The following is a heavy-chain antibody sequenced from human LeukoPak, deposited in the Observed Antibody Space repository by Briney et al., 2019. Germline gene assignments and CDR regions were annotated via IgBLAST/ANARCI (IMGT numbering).Heavy chain of an antibody. Sequence: HPGGSLRLSCSASGFTFSSYAMHWVRQAPGKGLEYVSAISSNGGSTYYADSVKGGFTISRDNSKNTLYLQMSSLRAEDTAVYYCVKDFRGPNGGNSSSADYWGQGTLVTVSS. J-gene: IGHJ4*02. CDR2: ISSNGGST. V-gene: IGHV3-64D*06. D-gene: IGHD4-23*01. CDR3: VKDFRGPNGGNSSSADY. CDR1: GFTFSSYA.